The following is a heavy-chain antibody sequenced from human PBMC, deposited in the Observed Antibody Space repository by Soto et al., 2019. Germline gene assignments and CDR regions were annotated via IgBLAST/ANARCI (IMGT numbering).Heavy chain of an antibody. CDR2: IMPVFRRP. V-gene: IGHV1-69*12. CDR1: GGTFRTSA. CDR3: ARDKDRLQLGGNYYSILDV. J-gene: IGHJ6*02. Sequence: QVQLVQSGAEVKKPGSSVKVSCKASGGTFRTSAISWVRQAPGQGLEWVGGIMPVFRRPKYAQNFQDRVTITADEPTSPAYMELSSLRSDDTAVYYCARDKDRLQLGGNYYSILDVWGQGTAVTVSS. D-gene: IGHD1-1*01.